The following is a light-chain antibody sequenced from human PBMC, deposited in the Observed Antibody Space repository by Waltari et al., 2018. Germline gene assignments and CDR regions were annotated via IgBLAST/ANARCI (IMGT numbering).Light chain of an antibody. J-gene: IGKJ1*01. V-gene: IGKV3-20*01. CDR3: QQYGSSPET. Sequence: EIVLTQSPATLSLSPGERASLSCRASQSISTNYLVWYQLRPGQAPRLLIFSASSRATGIPDRFSGSGSGTDFTLTISRLEPEDFAVYYCQQYGSSPETFGQGTRVEIK. CDR2: SAS. CDR1: QSISTNY.